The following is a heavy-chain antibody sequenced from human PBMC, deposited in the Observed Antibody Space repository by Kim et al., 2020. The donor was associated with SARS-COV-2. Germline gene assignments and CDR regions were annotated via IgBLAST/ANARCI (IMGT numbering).Heavy chain of an antibody. D-gene: IGHD2-15*01. CDR3: ARFYCSGGTCYPDY. Sequence: ASVKVSCKASGYSFTSYGGSWMRQAPGQGLEWMGWIATYNGNTNYPQKLQGRVTMTTDTSTSTAYMALRSLRSDDTAVYYCARFYCSGGTCYPDYWGQGTLVNVSS. CDR1: GYSFTSYG. CDR2: IATYNGNT. V-gene: IGHV1-18*01. J-gene: IGHJ4*02.